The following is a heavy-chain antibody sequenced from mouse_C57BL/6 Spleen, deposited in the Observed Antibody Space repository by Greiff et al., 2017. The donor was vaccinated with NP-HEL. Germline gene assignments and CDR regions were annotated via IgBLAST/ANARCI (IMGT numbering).Heavy chain of an antibody. CDR2: IRNKANGYTT. J-gene: IGHJ1*03. V-gene: IGHV7-3*01. CDR1: GFTFTDYY. Sequence: EVKLVESGGGLVQPGGSLSLSCAASGFTFTDYYMSWVRQPPGKALEWLGFIRNKANGYTTEYSASVKGRFTISRDNSQSILYLQMNALRAEDSATYYCARSHYDGSSYGHWYFDVWGTGTTVTVSS. D-gene: IGHD1-1*01. CDR3: ARSHYDGSSYGHWYFDV.